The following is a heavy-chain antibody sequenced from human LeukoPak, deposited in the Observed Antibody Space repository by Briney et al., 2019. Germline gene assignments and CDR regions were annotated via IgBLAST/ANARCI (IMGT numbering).Heavy chain of an antibody. CDR2: ISSSSSYI. CDR1: GFTFSSYS. CDR3: AKDSGDCSSTSCYCDY. D-gene: IGHD2-2*01. J-gene: IGHJ4*02. Sequence: GGSLRLSCAASGFTFSSYSMNWVRQAPGKGLEWVSSISSSSSYIYYADSVKGRFTISRDNSKNSLYLQMNSLRAEDTALYYCAKDSGDCSSTSCYCDYWGQGTLVTVSS. V-gene: IGHV3-21*04.